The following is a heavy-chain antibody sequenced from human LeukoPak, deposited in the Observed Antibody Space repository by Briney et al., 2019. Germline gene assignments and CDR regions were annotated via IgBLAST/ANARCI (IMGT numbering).Heavy chain of an antibody. D-gene: IGHD6-25*01. Sequence: PGGSLRLSCAASGFTFSSYEMNWVRQAPGKGLEWVSYISSSGSTIYYADSVKGRFTISRDNAKNSLYLQMSSLRAEDTAVYYCAKDRGTSLCDAFDIWGQGTMVIVSS. V-gene: IGHV3-48*03. CDR1: GFTFSSYE. CDR3: AKDRGTSLCDAFDI. CDR2: ISSSGSTI. J-gene: IGHJ3*02.